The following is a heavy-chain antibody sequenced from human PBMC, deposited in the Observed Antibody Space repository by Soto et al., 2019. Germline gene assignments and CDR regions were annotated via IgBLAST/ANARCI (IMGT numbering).Heavy chain of an antibody. CDR1: QFTFSYYA. CDR2: ISGAGGST. Sequence: EVQLLESGGGLVQPGGSLRLSCAACQFTFSYYAMGWFRQAPGKGLEWVSLISGAGGSTNYADSVKGRFAISRDNSENNLYLQMNSLSAEDTAVYYCAKGRPPFDLWGRGTLVIVSS. J-gene: IGHJ2*01. V-gene: IGHV3-23*01. D-gene: IGHD6-6*01. CDR3: AKGRPPFDL.